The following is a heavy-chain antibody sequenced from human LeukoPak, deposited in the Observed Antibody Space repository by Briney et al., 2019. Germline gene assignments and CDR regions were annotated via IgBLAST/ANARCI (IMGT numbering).Heavy chain of an antibody. D-gene: IGHD2-2*02. CDR2: INPSGGST. J-gene: IGHJ5*02. CDR1: GYTFTSYY. Sequence: ASVKVSCKTTGYTFTSYYIHWVRQAPGQGLEWMGIINPSGGSTSYAQKFQGRVTMTRDTSTSTVYMELSSLRSEDTAVYYCARDYCSSTSCYRVWFDPWGQGTLVTVSS. CDR3: ARDYCSSTSCYRVWFDP. V-gene: IGHV1-46*01.